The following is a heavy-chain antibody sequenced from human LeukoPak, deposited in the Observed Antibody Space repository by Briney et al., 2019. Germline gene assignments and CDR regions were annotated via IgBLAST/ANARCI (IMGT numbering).Heavy chain of an antibody. J-gene: IGHJ5*02. Sequence: ASVKVSCKTSGYTFTSYYMHWVRQAPGQGLEWMGIINPTISSTNYAQKFQGRVAMTSDTSTSTVYLELSSLRSEDTAVYYCARDSKTSSLADPWGQGTLVTVSS. D-gene: IGHD2-2*01. CDR2: INPTISST. V-gene: IGHV1-46*01. CDR3: ARDSKTSSLADP. CDR1: GYTFTSYY.